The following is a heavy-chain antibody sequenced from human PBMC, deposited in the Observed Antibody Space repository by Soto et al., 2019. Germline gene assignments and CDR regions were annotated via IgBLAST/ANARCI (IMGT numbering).Heavy chain of an antibody. CDR1: GFTFSDYY. D-gene: IGHD2-15*01. J-gene: IGHJ4*02. CDR2: ISSSSSYT. CDR3: ARGGYCSGGSCSENYFDY. V-gene: IGHV3-11*06. Sequence: GGSLRLSCAASGFTFSDYYMSWIRQAPGKGLEWVSYISSSSSYTNYADSVKGRFTISRDNAKNSLYLQMNSLRAEDTAVYYCARGGYCSGGSCSENYFDYWGQGTLVTVSS.